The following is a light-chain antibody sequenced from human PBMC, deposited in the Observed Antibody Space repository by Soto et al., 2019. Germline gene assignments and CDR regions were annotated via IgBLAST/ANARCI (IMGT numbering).Light chain of an antibody. CDR2: DSS. CDR1: QDINNY. CDR3: QQFDNLPFT. Sequence: DIQMTQSPSSLSASVGDRVTIICQASQDINNYLNWYQQKPGKAPKLLIYDSSNLEIGVPSRFSGSGYGTRFSFTFSSLQPEDIATYYCQQFDNLPFTFGQGTRLEIK. J-gene: IGKJ5*01. V-gene: IGKV1-33*01.